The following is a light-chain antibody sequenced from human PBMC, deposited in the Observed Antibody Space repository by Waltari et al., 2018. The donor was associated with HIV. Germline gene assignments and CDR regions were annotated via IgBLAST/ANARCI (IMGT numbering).Light chain of an antibody. CDR2: GAS. J-gene: IGKJ1*01. CDR1: QSVRSN. V-gene: IGKV3-15*01. Sequence: EIVMTQSRATLSVSPGERATLTCRASQSVRSNLAWYQKKPGQAPRLLIYGASTRATGIPARFSGSGSGTDFTLTISSLQSEDFAVYYCQQYTNWPPWTFGQGTKVEIK. CDR3: QQYTNWPPWT.